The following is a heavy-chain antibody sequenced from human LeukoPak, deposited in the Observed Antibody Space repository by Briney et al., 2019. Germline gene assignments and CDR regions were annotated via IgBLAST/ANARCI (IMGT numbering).Heavy chain of an antibody. D-gene: IGHD2-2*01. J-gene: IGHJ3*02. V-gene: IGHV3-23*01. CDR3: ARRQAAMIEWVAFDI. CDR2: ISESGAST. Sequence: GGSLRLSCSVSAFTFNTFDNFAMNWVRQAPGKGLEWVAAISESGASTYYAASVKGRFTISRDNSENTLYLQMHGLRAGDTAVYYCARRQAAMIEWVAFDIWGQGTMVTVSS. CDR1: AFTFNTFDNFA.